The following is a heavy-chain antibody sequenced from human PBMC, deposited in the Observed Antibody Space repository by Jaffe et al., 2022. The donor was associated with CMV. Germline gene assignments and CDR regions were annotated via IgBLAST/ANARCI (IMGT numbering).Heavy chain of an antibody. CDR3: ATGPLGGYYDSSGYYRTDY. J-gene: IGHJ4*02. D-gene: IGHD3-22*01. CDR2: FDPEDGET. V-gene: IGHV1-24*01. Sequence: QVQLVQSGAEVKKPGASVKVSCKVSGYTLTELSMHWVRQAPGKGLEWMGGFDPEDGETIYAQKFQGRVTMTEDTSTDTAYMELSSLRSEDTAVYYCATGPLGGYYDSSGYYRTDYWGQGTLVTVSS. CDR1: GYTLTELS.